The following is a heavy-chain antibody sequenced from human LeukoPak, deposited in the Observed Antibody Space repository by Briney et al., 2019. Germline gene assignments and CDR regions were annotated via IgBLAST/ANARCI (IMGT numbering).Heavy chain of an antibody. Sequence: GGSLRLSCAASGFTFSSYWMSWVRQAPGKGLEWVANIKQDGSEKYYVDSVKGRFTISRDNAKNSLYLQMNSLRAEDTAVYYCARFPRITIFGVVSSGYYYYYYMDVWSKGTTVTVSS. CDR2: IKQDGSEK. V-gene: IGHV3-7*01. J-gene: IGHJ6*03. D-gene: IGHD3-3*01. CDR3: ARFPRITIFGVVSSGYYYYYYMDV. CDR1: GFTFSSYW.